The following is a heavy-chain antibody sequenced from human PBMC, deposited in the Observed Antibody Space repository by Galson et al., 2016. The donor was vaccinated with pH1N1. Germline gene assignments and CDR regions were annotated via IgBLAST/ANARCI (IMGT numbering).Heavy chain of an antibody. CDR1: GYTFTGYY. Sequence: SVKVSCKASGYTFTGYYMHWVRQAPGQGLEWMGRINPNSGGTNYAQKFQGRVTMTRDTSISTAYMELSRLRSDDTAVYYCARGGSTVTTDYYYYYYSMDAWGQGTTVTVSS. D-gene: IGHD4-17*01. CDR2: INPNSGGT. CDR3: ARGGSTVTTDYYYYYYSMDA. J-gene: IGHJ6*02. V-gene: IGHV1-2*06.